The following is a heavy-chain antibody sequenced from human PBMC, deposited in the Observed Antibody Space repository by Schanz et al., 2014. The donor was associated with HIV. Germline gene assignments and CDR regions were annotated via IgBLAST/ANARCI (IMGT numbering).Heavy chain of an antibody. J-gene: IGHJ4*02. V-gene: IGHV3-23*01. Sequence: EVQLLESGGGLVQPEGSLRLSCAASGFAFSNYAMSWVRQAPGKGLEWVSSITESGGRTYYADSVNGRFTISRDNSKNTLYLQMTTLRTEDTAVYYCAKPEYDSSGNSQSHFDYWGQGTLVTVSS. CDR2: ITESGGRT. CDR3: AKPEYDSSGNSQSHFDY. D-gene: IGHD3-22*01. CDR1: GFAFSNYA.